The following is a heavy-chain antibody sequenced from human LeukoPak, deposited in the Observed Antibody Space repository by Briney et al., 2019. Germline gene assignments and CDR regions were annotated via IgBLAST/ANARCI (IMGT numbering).Heavy chain of an antibody. CDR3: ARDMIADDY. J-gene: IGHJ4*02. CDR1: GFTFSSCA. V-gene: IGHV3-30-3*01. D-gene: IGHD3-22*01. Sequence: GRSLRLSCAASGFTFSSCAMHWVRQAPGKGLEWVAVISYDGSNKYYADSVKGRFTISRDNSKNTLYLQMNSLRAEDTAVYYCARDMIADDYWGQGTLVTVSS. CDR2: ISYDGSNK.